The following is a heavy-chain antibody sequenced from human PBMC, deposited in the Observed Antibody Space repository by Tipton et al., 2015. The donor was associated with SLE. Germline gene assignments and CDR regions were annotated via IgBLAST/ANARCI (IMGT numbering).Heavy chain of an antibody. J-gene: IGHJ3*02. CDR1: GGSISSGGYY. CDR2: IYYSGST. V-gene: IGHV4-61*10. Sequence: TLSLTCAVSGGSISSGGYYWSWIRQPAGMGLEWIGHIYYSGSTNYNPSLKSRVTISVDTSKNQFSLKLSSVTAADTAVYYCAREPRPRGALKGAFDIWGQGTMVTVSS. CDR3: AREPRPRGALKGAFDI.